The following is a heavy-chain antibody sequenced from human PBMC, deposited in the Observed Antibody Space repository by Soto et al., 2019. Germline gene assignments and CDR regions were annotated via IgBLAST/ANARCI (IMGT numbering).Heavy chain of an antibody. CDR2: ISGSGGST. CDR1: GFTFSSYA. J-gene: IGHJ4*02. D-gene: IGHD6-19*01. Sequence: GGSLRLSCVGSGFTFSSYAMSWVRQAPGKGLEWVSAISGSGGSTYYADSVKGRFTISRDNSKNTLYLQMNSLRAEDTAVYYCAKDRGSGWIYFDYWGQGTLVTVSS. V-gene: IGHV3-23*01. CDR3: AKDRGSGWIYFDY.